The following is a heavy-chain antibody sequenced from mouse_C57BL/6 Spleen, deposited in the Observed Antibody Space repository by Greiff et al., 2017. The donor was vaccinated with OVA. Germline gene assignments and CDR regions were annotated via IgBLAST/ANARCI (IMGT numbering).Heavy chain of an antibody. CDR2: IDPETGGP. CDR1: GYTFTDYE. Sequence: VQLQQSGAELVRPGASVTLSCKASGYTFTDYEMHWVKQTPVHGLEWIGAIDPETGGPAYNQKFKGKAILTADKSSSTAYMELRSLTSEDSAVYYCTRSTSMDYWGQGTSVTVSS. V-gene: IGHV1-15*01. D-gene: IGHD5-5*01. CDR3: TRSTSMDY. J-gene: IGHJ4*01.